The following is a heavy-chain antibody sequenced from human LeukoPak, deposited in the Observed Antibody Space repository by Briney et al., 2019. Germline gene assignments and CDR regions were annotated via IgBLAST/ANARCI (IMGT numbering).Heavy chain of an antibody. D-gene: IGHD1-26*01. CDR1: GFTFSSYA. V-gene: IGHV3-30*04. CDR2: ISYDGSNK. CDR3: SRDVPRVWALFDY. Sequence: LGGSLRLSCAASGFTFSSYAMHWVRQAPGKGLEWVAVISYDGSNKYYADSVKGRFTISRDNAKNSLYLQMNSLKTEDTAVYYCSRDVPRVWALFDYWGQGTLVTVAS. J-gene: IGHJ4*02.